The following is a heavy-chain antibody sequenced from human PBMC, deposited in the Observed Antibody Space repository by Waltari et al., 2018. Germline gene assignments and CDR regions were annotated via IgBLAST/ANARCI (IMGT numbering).Heavy chain of an antibody. CDR2: SSYTGKT. Sequence: QLQRQESGPGLVKPSETLSRTCTVAGDSISNDNYHWGWVRQPPGKGLEWIGTSSYTGKTCYNPSLKSRLTISIDTSKSQFSLKLSSVTAADTAVYHWIRDQKSTVVDWGQGTLVTVSS. J-gene: IGHJ4*02. V-gene: IGHV4-39*07. D-gene: IGHD1-1*01. CDR3: IRDQKSTVVD. CDR1: GDSISNDNYH.